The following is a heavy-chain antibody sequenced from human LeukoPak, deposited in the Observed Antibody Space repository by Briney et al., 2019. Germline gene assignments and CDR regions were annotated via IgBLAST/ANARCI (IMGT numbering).Heavy chain of an antibody. Sequence: GGSLRLSCAASGFTFSSYEMNWVRQAPGKGLEWVSYISSSGSTIYYADSVKGRFTISRDNAKNSLYLQMNSLRAEDTAVYYCDRGVIEGGFDYWGQGTLVTVSS. CDR3: DRGVIEGGFDY. D-gene: IGHD3-16*02. CDR1: GFTFSSYE. CDR2: ISSSGSTI. J-gene: IGHJ4*02. V-gene: IGHV3-48*03.